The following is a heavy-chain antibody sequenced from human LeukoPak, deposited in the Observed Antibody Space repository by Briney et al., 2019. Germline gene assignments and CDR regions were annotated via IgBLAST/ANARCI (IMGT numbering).Heavy chain of an antibody. D-gene: IGHD3-3*01. CDR2: ISSSGSTI. Sequence: LSLTCAVYGGSFSDYYMSWIRQAPGKGLEWVSYISSSGSTIYYADSVKGRFTISRDNAKNSLYLQMNSLRAEDTAVYYCAGVLAHFDYWGQGTLVTVSS. J-gene: IGHJ4*02. V-gene: IGHV3-11*01. CDR3: AGVLAHFDY. CDR1: GGSFSDYY.